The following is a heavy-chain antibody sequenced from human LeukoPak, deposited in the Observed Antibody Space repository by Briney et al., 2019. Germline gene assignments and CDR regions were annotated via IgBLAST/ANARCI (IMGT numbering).Heavy chain of an antibody. J-gene: IGHJ4*02. CDR2: IYPGDSDT. D-gene: IGHD3-10*01. Sequence: GESLKISCKASGYNFTSYWIGWVRQMPGKGLEWMGIIYPGDSDTRYSPSFQGQVTISADKSISTAYLQWGSLKASDTAMYYCSRRRGSGRTDYWGQGTLVTVSS. V-gene: IGHV5-51*01. CDR1: GYNFTSYW. CDR3: SRRRGSGRTDY.